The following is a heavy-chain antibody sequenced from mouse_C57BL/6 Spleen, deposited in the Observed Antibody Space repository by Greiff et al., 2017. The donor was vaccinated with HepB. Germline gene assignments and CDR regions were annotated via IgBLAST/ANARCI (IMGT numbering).Heavy chain of an antibody. CDR3: TTGDYYGSSPYYFDY. J-gene: IGHJ2*01. CDR2: IDPEDGDT. V-gene: IGHV14-1*01. CDR1: GFNIKDYY. D-gene: IGHD1-1*01. Sequence: EVKLMESGAELVRPGASVKLSCTASGFNIKDYYMHWVKQRPEQGLEWIGRIDPEDGDTEYAPTFQGKATMTADTSSNTAYLQLSSLTSEDTAVYYCTTGDYYGSSPYYFDYWGQGTTLTVSS.